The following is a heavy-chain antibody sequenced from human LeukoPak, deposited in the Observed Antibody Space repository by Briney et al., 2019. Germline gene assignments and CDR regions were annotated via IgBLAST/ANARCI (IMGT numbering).Heavy chain of an antibody. CDR2: ISAYNGNT. CDR1: GYTFTSYG. J-gene: IGHJ6*03. D-gene: IGHD6-19*01. V-gene: IGHV1-18*01. CDR3: ASGAVAGTFYYYYTDV. Sequence: ASVKVSCKASGYTFTSYGISWVRQAPGQGLEWMGWISAYNGNTNYAQKLQGRVTMTTDTSTSTAYMELRSLRSDDTAVYYCASGAVAGTFYYYYTDVWGKGTTVTVSS.